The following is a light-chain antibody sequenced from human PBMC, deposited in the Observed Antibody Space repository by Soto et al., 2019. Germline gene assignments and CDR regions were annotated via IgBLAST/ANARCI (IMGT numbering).Light chain of an antibody. Sequence: QSALTQPPSAYGSHGQSVTISCTGTSSDVGGYNYVSWYQQHPGKAPKLMIYAVSKRPSGVPDRFSGSKSGNTASLTVSGLQAEDEADYYCSSYAGSNNVVFRGGTKLTVL. CDR2: AVS. CDR3: SSYAGSNNVV. CDR1: SSDVGGYNY. V-gene: IGLV2-8*01. J-gene: IGLJ2*01.